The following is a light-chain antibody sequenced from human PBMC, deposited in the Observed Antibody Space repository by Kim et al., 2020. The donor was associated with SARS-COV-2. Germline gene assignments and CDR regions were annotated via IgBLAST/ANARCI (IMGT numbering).Light chain of an antibody. CDR3: QSYDSSNLV. CDR1: SGMIDSYY. Sequence: GKTVTISCTRSSGMIDSYYVQWYRQRPGSSPSTLIYEDDHRPSGVPDRFSGSIDLSSNSASLTISGLKSEDEADYYCQSYDSSNLVFGGGTQLTVL. CDR2: EDD. V-gene: IGLV6-57*01. J-gene: IGLJ3*02.